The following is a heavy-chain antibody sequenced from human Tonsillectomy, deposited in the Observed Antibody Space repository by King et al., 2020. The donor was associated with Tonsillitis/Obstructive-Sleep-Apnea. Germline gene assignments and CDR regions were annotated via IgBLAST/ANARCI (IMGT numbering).Heavy chain of an antibody. D-gene: IGHD2-15*01. J-gene: IGHJ3*02. V-gene: IGHV3-33*01. CDR2: ICYDGSNK. Sequence: VQLVESGGGVVQPGRSLRLSCAASGFTFSSFCMHWVRQAPGKGLEWVAVICYDGSNKYYADSVKGRFTISRDNSKNTLYLQWNSLRAEETAVYYCARDKGSSHDAFDIWGQGTMVTVSS. CDR3: ARDKGSSHDAFDI. CDR1: GFTFSSFC.